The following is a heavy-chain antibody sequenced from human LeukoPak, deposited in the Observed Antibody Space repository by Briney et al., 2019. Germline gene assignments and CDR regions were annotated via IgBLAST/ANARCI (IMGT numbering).Heavy chain of an antibody. CDR3: ARGPWVVVKVWRDAFDI. CDR1: GDSVSSKSAA. J-gene: IGHJ3*02. CDR2: TYYRSKWYH. Sequence: SQTLSLTCAISGDSVSSKSAAWNWIRQSPSRGLVWLGRTYYRSKWYHEYAVSVKSRLTINPDTSKNQFSLKLSSVTAADTAVYYCARGPWVVVKVWRDAFDIWGQGTMVTVSS. V-gene: IGHV6-1*01. D-gene: IGHD3-22*01.